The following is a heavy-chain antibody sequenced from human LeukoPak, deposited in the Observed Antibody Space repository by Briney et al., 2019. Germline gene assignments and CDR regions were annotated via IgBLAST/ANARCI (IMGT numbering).Heavy chain of an antibody. Sequence: PGRSLRLPCAASGFTFDDYVMHWVRQAPGKGLEWVSGISWNSGTIGYADSVKGRFTISRDNAKNSLYLHMSSLRAEDTALYYCARGGYEWLRPPGYWGQGTLVTVSS. CDR3: ARGGYEWLRPPGY. CDR1: GFTFDDYV. V-gene: IGHV3-9*01. D-gene: IGHD5-12*01. CDR2: ISWNSGTI. J-gene: IGHJ4*02.